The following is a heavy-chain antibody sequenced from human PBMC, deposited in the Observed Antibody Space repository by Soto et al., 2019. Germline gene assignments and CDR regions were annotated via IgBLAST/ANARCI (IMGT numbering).Heavy chain of an antibody. CDR3: AIFAYDFWSGSVNWFDP. D-gene: IGHD3-3*01. CDR1: GFTVSSNY. V-gene: IGHV3-66*01. Sequence: GGSLRLSCAASGFTVSSNYMSWVRQAPGKGLEWVSVIYSGGSTYYADSVKGRFTISRDNSKNTLYLQMNSLRAEDTAVYYCAIFAYDFWSGSVNWFDPWGKGTLVIVSS. CDR2: IYSGGST. J-gene: IGHJ5*02.